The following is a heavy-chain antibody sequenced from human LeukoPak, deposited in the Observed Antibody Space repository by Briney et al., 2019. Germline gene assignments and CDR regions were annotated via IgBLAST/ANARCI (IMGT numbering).Heavy chain of an antibody. CDR1: GGTFISYT. CDR2: IIPILGIA. CDR3: ARDLLGYCSGGSCSHEY. V-gene: IGHV1-69*04. D-gene: IGHD2-15*01. Sequence: ASVKVSFKASGGTFISYTISWVRQAPGQGGEWMGRIIPILGIANYAQKFQGRVTITADKSTSTAYMELSSLRSEDTAVYYCARDLLGYCSGGSCSHEYWGQGTLVTVSS. J-gene: IGHJ4*02.